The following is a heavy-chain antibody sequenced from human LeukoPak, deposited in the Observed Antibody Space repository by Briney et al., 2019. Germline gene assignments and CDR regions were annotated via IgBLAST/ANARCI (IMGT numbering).Heavy chain of an antibody. J-gene: IGHJ4*02. CDR1: GFTFSSYW. CDR3: ARGDYDGSGY. V-gene: IGHV3-74*01. Sequence: PGGSLRLSCAASGFTFSSYWMHWVRQAPGKGLVWVSRIKSDGSGTTYADSVKGRFTISRDNAKNTVYLQMNSVRAEDTAVYFCARGDYDGSGYWGQGTLVTVSS. CDR2: IKSDGSGT. D-gene: IGHD4-23*01.